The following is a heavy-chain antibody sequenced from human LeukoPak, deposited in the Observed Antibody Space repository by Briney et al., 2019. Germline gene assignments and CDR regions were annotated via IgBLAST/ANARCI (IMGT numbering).Heavy chain of an antibody. CDR2: ISISTTSI. J-gene: IGHJ4*02. V-gene: IGHV3-21*01. CDR3: ARERFHGSGAPKFDY. Sequence: PGGSLRLSCAASGFTFSSYTMNWVRQAPGKGLDLVSSISISTTSIYYADSVKGRFTISRDNTKNSLYLQMNSLRVEDTAVYYCARERFHGSGAPKFDYWGQGTLVTVSS. D-gene: IGHD3-10*01. CDR1: GFTFSSYT.